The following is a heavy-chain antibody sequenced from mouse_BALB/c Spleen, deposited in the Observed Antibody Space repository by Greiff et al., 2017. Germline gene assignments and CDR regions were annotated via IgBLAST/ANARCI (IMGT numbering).Heavy chain of an antibody. CDR2: ILPGSGST. CDR3: ARAGGSSYGGY. Sequence: VQLQQSGAELMKPGASVKISCKATGYTFSSYWIEWVKQRPGHGLEWIGEILPGSGSTNYNEKFKGKATFTADTSSNTAYMQLSSLTSEDSAVYYYARAGGSSYGGYWGQGTTLTVSS. V-gene: IGHV1-9*01. D-gene: IGHD1-1*01. J-gene: IGHJ2*01. CDR1: GYTFSSYW.